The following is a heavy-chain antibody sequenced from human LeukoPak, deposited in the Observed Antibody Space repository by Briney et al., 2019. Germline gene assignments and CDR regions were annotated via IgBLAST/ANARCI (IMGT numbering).Heavy chain of an antibody. J-gene: IGHJ4*02. CDR3: AKDPDLRDVTEVYFGY. D-gene: IGHD5-12*01. V-gene: IGHV3-30*04. CDR2: ISYDGSNK. CDR1: GFTFSSYA. Sequence: PGRSLRLSCAASGFTFSSYAMHWVRQAPGKGLEWVAVISYDGSNKYYADSVKGRFTISRDNSKNTLYLQMNSLRAEDTAVYYCAKDPDLRDVTEVYFGYWGQGTLVTVSS.